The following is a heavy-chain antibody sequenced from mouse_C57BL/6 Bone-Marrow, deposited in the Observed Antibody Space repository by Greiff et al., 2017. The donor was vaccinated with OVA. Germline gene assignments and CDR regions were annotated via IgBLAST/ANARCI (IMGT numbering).Heavy chain of an antibody. V-gene: IGHV1-78*01. CDR1: GYTFTDHT. Sequence: QVQLQQSDAELVKPGASVKISCKVSGYTFTDHTIHWMKQRPEQGLEWIGYIYPRDGSTKYNEKFKGKATLTADKSSSTAYMPLNSLTSESSAVNFWARTLLRGSARDYWGKGTSVTVSS. J-gene: IGHJ4*01. CDR2: IYPRDGST. D-gene: IGHD2-10*01. CDR3: ARTLLRGSARDY.